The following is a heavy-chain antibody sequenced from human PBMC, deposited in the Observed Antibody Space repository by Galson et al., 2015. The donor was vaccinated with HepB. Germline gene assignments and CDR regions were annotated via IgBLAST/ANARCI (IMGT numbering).Heavy chain of an antibody. CDR2: VYPGDSDT. CDR3: ARLGYCGGGSCRTFDY. J-gene: IGHJ4*01. CDR1: GYSFTNYW. V-gene: IGHV5-51*01. Sequence: QSGAEVKKPGESLKISCKSSGYSFTNYWIGWVRQMPGKGLEWMGIVYPGDSDTRYSPSFQGQVTISADNSISTAYLQWSGLKASDTAIYYCARLGYCGGGSCRTFDYWGHGTLVTVSS. D-gene: IGHD2-15*01.